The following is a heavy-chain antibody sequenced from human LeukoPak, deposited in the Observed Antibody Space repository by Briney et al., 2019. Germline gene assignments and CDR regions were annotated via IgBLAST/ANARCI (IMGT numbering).Heavy chain of an antibody. Sequence: GGSLRLSCAASGFTFSSYSMNWVRQAPGKGLEWVSSISSSSYIYYADSVKGRFTISRDNAKNSLYLQMNSLRAEDTAVYYCAYCSGGSCYPYWGQGTLVTVSS. CDR2: ISSSSYI. D-gene: IGHD2-15*01. CDR3: AYCSGGSCYPY. J-gene: IGHJ4*02. V-gene: IGHV3-21*01. CDR1: GFTFSSYS.